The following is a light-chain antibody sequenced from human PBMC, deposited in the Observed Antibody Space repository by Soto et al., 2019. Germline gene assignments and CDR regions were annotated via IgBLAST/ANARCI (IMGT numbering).Light chain of an antibody. CDR1: SGHSSYI. V-gene: IGLV4-60*02. Sequence: QPVLTQSSSASASLGSSVKLTCTLSSGHSSYIIAWHQQQPGKAPRYLMKLEGSGSYNKGSGVPDRFSGSSSGDDRYITIATLPFEDEADYYFLSWDSNPRVFGGGTKLTVL. J-gene: IGLJ3*02. CDR3: LSWDSNPRV. CDR2: LEGSGSY.